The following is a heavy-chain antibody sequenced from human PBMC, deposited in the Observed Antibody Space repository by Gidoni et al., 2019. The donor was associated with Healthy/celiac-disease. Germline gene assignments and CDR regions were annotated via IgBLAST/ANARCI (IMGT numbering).Heavy chain of an antibody. J-gene: IGHJ4*02. CDR2: IYYSGST. D-gene: IGHD6-19*01. V-gene: IGHV4-59*08. CDR1: GGPISRYY. CDR3: ARHTAVAGRGGWEPFDY. Sequence: QVQLQESGPGLVKPSETLSLTCTVSGGPISRYYWSWIRQPPGKGLEWIGYIYYSGSTNYNPSLKSRVTISVDTSKNQFSLKLSSVTAADTAVDYCARHTAVAGRGGWEPFDYWGQGTLVTVSS.